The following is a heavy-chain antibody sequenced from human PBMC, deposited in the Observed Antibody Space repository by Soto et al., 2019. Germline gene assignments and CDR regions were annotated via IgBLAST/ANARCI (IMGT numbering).Heavy chain of an antibody. D-gene: IGHD3-22*01. V-gene: IGHV3-23*01. Sequence: EVQLLESGGGLVQPGGSLRLSCAASGFTFSSYAMSWVRQAPGKGLEWVSAISGSGGSTYYADSVKGRFTISRDTSTNPLDLHINSLRAEDTAVYYCAKWGRVVSIGSYDSVGAGGYFDYWGQGTLVTVSS. CDR3: AKWGRVVSIGSYDSVGAGGYFDY. CDR1: GFTFSSYA. J-gene: IGHJ4*02. CDR2: ISGSGGST.